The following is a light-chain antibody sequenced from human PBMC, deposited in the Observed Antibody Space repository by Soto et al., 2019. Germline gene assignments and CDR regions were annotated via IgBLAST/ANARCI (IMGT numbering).Light chain of an antibody. CDR1: QSVSSN. J-gene: IGKJ5*01. CDR3: QQYAEGTPIT. V-gene: IGKV3-15*01. CDR2: GAA. Sequence: IVLTQSPATLSVSPGERATLSCRASQSVSSNLSGYQQKTGQAPRLLIIGAATRATGIPARFSGSRSGTEFTLTISRLEPDDFALYYCQQYAEGTPITFGQGTRLEIK.